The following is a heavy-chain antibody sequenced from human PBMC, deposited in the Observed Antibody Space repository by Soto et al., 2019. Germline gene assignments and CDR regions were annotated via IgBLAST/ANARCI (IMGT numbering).Heavy chain of an antibody. V-gene: IGHV3-23*01. J-gene: IGHJ4*02. Sequence: EVQLLESGGGLVQPGGSLRLSCAASGFTFSSYAMSWARQAPGKGLEWVSAISGSGGSTYYADSVKGRFTISRDNSKNTLYLQMNSLRAEDTAVYYCAKDGVDYDILTGYYKGAYYFDYWGQGTLVTVSS. CDR2: ISGSGGST. CDR1: GFTFSSYA. D-gene: IGHD3-9*01. CDR3: AKDGVDYDILTGYYKGAYYFDY.